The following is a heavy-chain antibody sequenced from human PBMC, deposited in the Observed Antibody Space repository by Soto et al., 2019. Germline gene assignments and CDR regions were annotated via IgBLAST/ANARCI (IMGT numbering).Heavy chain of an antibody. J-gene: IGHJ3*02. CDR1: GFTFSSYA. V-gene: IGHV3-23*01. CDR2: ISGSGGST. Sequence: QTGGSLRLSCAASGFTFSSYAMSWVRQAPGKGLEWVSAISGSGGSTYYADSVKGRFTISRDNSKNTLYLQMNSLRAEDTAVYYCRAHYDFWSGYTLIGSFDIWGQGTMVTVS. D-gene: IGHD3-3*01. CDR3: RAHYDFWSGYTLIGSFDI.